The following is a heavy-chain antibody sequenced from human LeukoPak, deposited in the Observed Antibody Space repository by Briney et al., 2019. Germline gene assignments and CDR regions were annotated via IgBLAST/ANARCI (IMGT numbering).Heavy chain of an antibody. Sequence: SETLSLTCAVYGGSFSGYYWSWIRQPPGKGLEWIGEINHSGSTNYNPSLKSRVTISVDTSKNQLSLKLSSVTAADTAVYYCARTGYSSSWKYWGQGTLVTVSS. V-gene: IGHV4-34*01. D-gene: IGHD6-13*01. J-gene: IGHJ4*02. CDR3: ARTGYSSSWKY. CDR1: GGSFSGYY. CDR2: INHSGST.